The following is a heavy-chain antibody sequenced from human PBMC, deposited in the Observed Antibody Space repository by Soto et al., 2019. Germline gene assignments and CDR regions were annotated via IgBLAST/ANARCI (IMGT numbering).Heavy chain of an antibody. D-gene: IGHD3-3*01. V-gene: IGHV3-33*01. CDR2: IWYDGSNK. CDR3: ARDLGITIFGVVRFGMDV. Sequence: GGSLRLSCAASGFTFSSYGMHWVRQAPGKGLEWVAVIWYDGSNKYYADSVKGRFTISRDNSKNKLYLQMKSLRAEDTAVYYCARDLGITIFGVVRFGMDVWGQGTKVTVSS. CDR1: GFTFSSYG. J-gene: IGHJ6*02.